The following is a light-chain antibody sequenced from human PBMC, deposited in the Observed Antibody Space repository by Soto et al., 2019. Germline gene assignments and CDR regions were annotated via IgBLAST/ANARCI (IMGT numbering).Light chain of an antibody. CDR1: QSVSSSY. CDR2: GAS. V-gene: IGKV3-20*01. J-gene: IGKJ1*01. CDR3: QQYGSSGT. Sequence: DIVLSQSPGTLSLSPGERATLSCRASQSVSSSYLAWYQQKPGQAPRLLIYGASNRATGVSARFSGSGSGTDFTLTISRLEPEDFAVYYCQQYGSSGTFGQGTKVDIK.